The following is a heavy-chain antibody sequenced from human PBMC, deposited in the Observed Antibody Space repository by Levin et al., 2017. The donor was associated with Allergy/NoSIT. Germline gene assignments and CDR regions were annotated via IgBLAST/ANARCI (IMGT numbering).Heavy chain of an antibody. CDR1: GFTFSSYW. CDR2: INSDGSST. D-gene: IGHD3-3*01. J-gene: IGHJ6*02. Sequence: GGSLRLSCAASGFTFSSYWMHWVRQAPGKGLVWVSRINSDGSSTSYADSVKGRFTISRDNAKNTLYLQMNSLRAEDTAVYYCARGLIDDFWSGSPYYGMDVWGQGTTVTVSS. V-gene: IGHV3-74*01. CDR3: ARGLIDDFWSGSPYYGMDV.